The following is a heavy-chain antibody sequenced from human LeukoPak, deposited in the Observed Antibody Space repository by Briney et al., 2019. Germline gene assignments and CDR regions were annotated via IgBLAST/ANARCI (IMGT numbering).Heavy chain of an antibody. CDR3: ATLQSRLYGGDDWYPFDY. Sequence: GGSLRLSCAASGFMFSYYDIHWVRQAPGKGLEWVAVISYDGSNKYYADSVKGRFTISRDNSKNTVSLQMNSLRGEDTAVYYCATLQSRLYGGDDWYPFDYWGQGTLVTVSS. J-gene: IGHJ4*02. D-gene: IGHD2-21*02. CDR2: ISYDGSNK. CDR1: GFMFSYYD. V-gene: IGHV3-30*03.